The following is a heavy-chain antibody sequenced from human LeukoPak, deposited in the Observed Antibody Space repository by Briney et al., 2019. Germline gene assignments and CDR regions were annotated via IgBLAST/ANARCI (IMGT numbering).Heavy chain of an antibody. Sequence: PGGALRHSCAASGFTFSSYGMHWVRQAPGKGLEGVAFIWYDGSNKYYTDSLKGRFTISRDNSKNTLYLQMNSLRAEDTAIYYCARDRGESWFDPWGQGTLVTVSS. D-gene: IGHD3-10*01. J-gene: IGHJ5*02. CDR2: IWYDGSNK. V-gene: IGHV3-33*01. CDR3: ARDRGESWFDP. CDR1: GFTFSSYG.